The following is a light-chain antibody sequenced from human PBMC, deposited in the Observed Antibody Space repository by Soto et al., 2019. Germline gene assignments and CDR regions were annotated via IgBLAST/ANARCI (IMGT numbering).Light chain of an antibody. V-gene: IGKV1-9*01. CDR3: QQLNSYRFT. Sequence: DIPLTQSPSFLSASVGDRVTITCRASQGISSYLAWYQQKPGKAPKLLIYAASTLQSGVPSRFIGSGSGTEFTLTISSLQPEDFATYYCQQLNSYRFTFGPGTKVDIK. CDR1: QGISSY. CDR2: AAS. J-gene: IGKJ3*01.